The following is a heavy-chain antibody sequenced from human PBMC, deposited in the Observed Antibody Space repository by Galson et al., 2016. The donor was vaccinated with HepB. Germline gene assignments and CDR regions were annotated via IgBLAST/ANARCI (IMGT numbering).Heavy chain of an antibody. CDR3: ARGKGSSWFQTLDY. J-gene: IGHJ4*02. CDR2: IITIFDTA. Sequence: SVKVSCKASGDSFSSYPISWARQAPGQGLEWMGGIITIFDTANYAQKFQDRVTITADKFTSTAYMELSSLRADDTAVYYCARGKGSSWFQTLDYWGQGTLVSVSS. V-gene: IGHV1-69*06. CDR1: GDSFSSYP. D-gene: IGHD6-13*01.